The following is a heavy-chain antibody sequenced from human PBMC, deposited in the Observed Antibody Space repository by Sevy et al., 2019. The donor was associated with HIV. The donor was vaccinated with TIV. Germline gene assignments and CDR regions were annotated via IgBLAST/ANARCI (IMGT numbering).Heavy chain of an antibody. CDR2: INPSAGST. Sequence: ASVKVSCKASGYSLTRNYMHWVRQAPGQGLEWMGIINPSAGSTSYAQKFQGRVTMTRDTSTSTVYMELSSLRSEDTAVYYCARDSYDAYYFDHWGQGTLVTVSS. V-gene: IGHV1-46*01. CDR3: ARDSYDAYYFDH. J-gene: IGHJ4*02. D-gene: IGHD5-12*01. CDR1: GYSLTRNY.